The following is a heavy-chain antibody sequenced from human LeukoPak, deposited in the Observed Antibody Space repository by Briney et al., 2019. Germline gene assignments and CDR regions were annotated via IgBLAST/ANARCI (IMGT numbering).Heavy chain of an antibody. CDR3: ARGVRSSTYSYGFMNY. CDR1: GGSFSGYY. CDR2: INHSGST. J-gene: IGHJ4*02. Sequence: PSETLSLTCAVYGGSFSGYYWSWIRQPPGNGLEWNGEINHSGSTNYNPSLKSRVTISVDTSKNQFSLKLNSVTAADTAVYYCARGVRSSTYSYGFMNYWGQGTLVTVSS. V-gene: IGHV4-34*01. D-gene: IGHD5-18*01.